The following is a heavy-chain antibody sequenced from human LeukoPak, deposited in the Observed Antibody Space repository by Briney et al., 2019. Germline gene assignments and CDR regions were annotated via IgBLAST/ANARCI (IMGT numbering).Heavy chain of an antibody. V-gene: IGHV3-30*18. CDR1: GFTFSSYG. Sequence: GRSLRLSCAASGFTFSSYGMHWVRQAPGKGLEWVAVISYDGGNKYYADSVKGRFTISRDNSKNTLYLQMNSLRAEDTAAYYCAKRAPKEYYPMFDPWGQGTLVTVSS. D-gene: IGHD3-10*01. CDR2: ISYDGGNK. CDR3: AKRAPKEYYPMFDP. J-gene: IGHJ5*02.